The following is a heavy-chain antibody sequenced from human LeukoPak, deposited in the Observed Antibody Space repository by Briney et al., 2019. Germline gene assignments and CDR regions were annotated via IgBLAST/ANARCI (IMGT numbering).Heavy chain of an antibody. CDR2: ISSSSSYI. J-gene: IGHJ3*02. V-gene: IGHV3-21*01. Sequence: GGSLRLSCAASGFTFSSYSMNWVRQTPGKGLEWVSSISSSSSYIFYADSVKGRFTMSRDNAKNSLYLQMNSLRAEDTAVYYCARAGGTHYGIAFDIWGQGTMVTVSS. D-gene: IGHD1-26*01. CDR3: ARAGGTHYGIAFDI. CDR1: GFTFSSYS.